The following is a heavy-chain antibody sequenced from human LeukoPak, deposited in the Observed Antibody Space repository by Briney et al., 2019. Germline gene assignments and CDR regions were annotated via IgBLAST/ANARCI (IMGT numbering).Heavy chain of an antibody. CDR3: ARDSMAVVPAAYNWFDP. J-gene: IGHJ5*02. Sequence: SETLSLTCTVSGYSITRGSYWGWIRQPPGKGLEWIGSIYHSGSTYYNPSLKSRVTISVDTSKNQFSLKLSSVTAADTAVYYCARDSMAVVPAAYNWFDPWGQGTLVTVSS. D-gene: IGHD2-2*01. V-gene: IGHV4-38-2*02. CDR2: IYHSGST. CDR1: GYSITRGSY.